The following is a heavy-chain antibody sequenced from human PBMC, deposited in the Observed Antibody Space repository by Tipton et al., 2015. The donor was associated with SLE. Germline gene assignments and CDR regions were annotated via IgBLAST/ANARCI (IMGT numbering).Heavy chain of an antibody. CDR2: IYKSGST. D-gene: IGHD2-2*01. V-gene: IGHV4-61*01. Sequence: TLSLTCTVSGGSVSSGRYYWSWIRQPPGKGLEWIGYIYKSGSTNYNPSLKSRVTMFADTSKNQFSLKLTSVTAADTALYFCARAYCRITRCFGVAFDIWGQGSMVTVSS. CDR3: ARAYCRITRCFGVAFDI. CDR1: GGSVSSGRYY. J-gene: IGHJ3*02.